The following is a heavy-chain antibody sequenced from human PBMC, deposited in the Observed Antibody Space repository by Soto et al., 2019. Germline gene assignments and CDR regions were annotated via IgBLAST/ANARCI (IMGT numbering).Heavy chain of an antibody. Sequence: SGPTLVNPTQTLTLTCTFSGFPLATSAEAVGWIRQPPGKALEWLALIYWNDEIHYSPSLNSRLTISKDTSKNQVVLTVTNMDPVDTATYYCAHRKGGTFDYCGQGALVTVSS. CDR2: IYWNDEI. J-gene: IGHJ4*02. D-gene: IGHD1-26*01. CDR1: GFPLATSAEA. CDR3: AHRKGGTFDY. V-gene: IGHV2-5*01.